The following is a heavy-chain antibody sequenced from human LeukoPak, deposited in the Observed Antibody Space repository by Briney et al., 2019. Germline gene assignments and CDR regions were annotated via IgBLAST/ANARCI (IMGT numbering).Heavy chain of an antibody. J-gene: IGHJ5*02. Sequence: ASVKVSCKASGYTFTGYYMHWVRQAPGQGLEWMGWINPNSGGTNYAQKFRGRVTITADKSTRTAYMELSSLRSEDTAVYYCARGRREGSSWYKDWFDPWGQGTLVTVSS. D-gene: IGHD6-13*01. CDR1: GYTFTGYY. CDR2: INPNSGGT. CDR3: ARGRREGSSWYKDWFDP. V-gene: IGHV1-2*02.